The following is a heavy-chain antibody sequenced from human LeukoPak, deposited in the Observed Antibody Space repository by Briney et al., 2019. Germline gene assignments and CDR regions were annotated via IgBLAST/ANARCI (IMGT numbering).Heavy chain of an antibody. D-gene: IGHD2-15*01. CDR1: GFTFSSYG. Sequence: QPGRSLRLSCAASGFTFSSYGMHWVRQAPGKGLEWVAVISYDGSNKYYADSVKGRFTISRDNSKNTLYLQMNSLRAEDTAVYYCAKALVMDVWGKGTTVTVSS. V-gene: IGHV3-30*18. CDR3: AKALVMDV. J-gene: IGHJ6*04. CDR2: ISYDGSNK.